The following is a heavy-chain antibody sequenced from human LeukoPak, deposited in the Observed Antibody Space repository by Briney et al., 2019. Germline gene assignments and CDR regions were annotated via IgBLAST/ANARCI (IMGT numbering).Heavy chain of an antibody. CDR1: GFTFSSYA. J-gene: IGHJ4*02. V-gene: IGHV3-30-3*01. CDR2: ISYDGSNK. Sequence: GGSLRLSCAASGFTFSSYAMHWVRQAPGKGLEWVAVISYDGSNKYYADSVKGRFTISRDNAKNSLYLQMNSLRAEDTAVYYCARDINYYDSSGLLDYWGQGTLVTVSS. D-gene: IGHD3-22*01. CDR3: ARDINYYDSSGLLDY.